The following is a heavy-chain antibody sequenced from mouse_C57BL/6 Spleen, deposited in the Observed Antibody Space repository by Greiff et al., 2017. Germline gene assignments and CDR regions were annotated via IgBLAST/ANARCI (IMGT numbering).Heavy chain of an antibody. CDR2: ISSCGDYI. V-gene: IGHV5-9-1*02. CDR1: GFTFSSYA. D-gene: IGHD2-12*01. CDR3: TRAGGYDGFDY. Sequence: EVKLMESGEGLVKPGGSLKLSCAASGFTFSSYAMSWVRQTPEKRLEWVAYISSCGDYIYYADTVKGRFTLSRDTARNTLYLQMSSRKSKETAMYYCTRAGGYDGFDYWGQGTTLTVAS. J-gene: IGHJ2*01.